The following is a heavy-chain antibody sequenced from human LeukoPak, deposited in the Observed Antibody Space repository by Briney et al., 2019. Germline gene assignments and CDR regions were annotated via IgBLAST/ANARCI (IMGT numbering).Heavy chain of an antibody. D-gene: IGHD6-19*01. CDR1: GFTFSSYS. CDR3: AKCSGVAGKMSWGKPFDY. CDR2: IGGSGGST. V-gene: IGHV3-23*01. J-gene: IGHJ4*02. Sequence: GGSLRLSCAASGFTFSSYSMSWVRQAPGKGLEWVSAIGGSGGSTYNAYSVKGRFSIARDNVKNTLYLQMLSLRAEDTAVYYCAKCSGVAGKMSWGKPFDYWGQGTLVTVSS.